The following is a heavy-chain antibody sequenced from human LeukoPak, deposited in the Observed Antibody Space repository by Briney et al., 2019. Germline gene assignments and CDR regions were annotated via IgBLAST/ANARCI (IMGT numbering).Heavy chain of an antibody. V-gene: IGHV1-2*06. J-gene: IGHJ4*02. Sequence: GASVKVSCKASGYTFTGYYMHWVRQAPGQGLEWMGRINPNSGGTNYAQKFQGRVTMTRDTSISTAYMELSRLRSDDTAVYYCARSPAAGKSNSGNFAYWGQGTLVTVCS. CDR3: ARSPAAGKSNSGNFAY. CDR2: INPNSGGT. D-gene: IGHD6-25*01. CDR1: GYTFTGYY.